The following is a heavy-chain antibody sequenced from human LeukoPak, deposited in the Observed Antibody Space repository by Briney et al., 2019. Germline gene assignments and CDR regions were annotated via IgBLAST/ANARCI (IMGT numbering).Heavy chain of an antibody. CDR2: ISAYNGNT. D-gene: IGHD2-2*01. V-gene: IGHV1-18*03. CDR3: ARGGLRTGVVVPAADAFDI. CDR1: GYTFTSYG. J-gene: IGHJ3*02. Sequence: ASVKVSCKASGYTFTSYGISWVRQAPGQGLEWMGWISAYNGNTNYAQKLQGRVTMTTDTSTSTAYMELRSLRSDDMAVYYCARGGLRTGVVVPAADAFDIWGQGTMVTVSS.